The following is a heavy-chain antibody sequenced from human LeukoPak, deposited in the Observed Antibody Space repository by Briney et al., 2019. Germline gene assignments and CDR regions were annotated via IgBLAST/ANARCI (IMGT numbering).Heavy chain of an antibody. D-gene: IGHD5-18*01. Sequence: ASVKVSCKASGGTFSSYTISWVRQAPGQGLEWMGRIIPILSIANYAQKFQGRVTITADKSTSTAYMELSSLRSEDTAVYYCARTPMVSPNRRGAFDIWGQGTMVTVSS. V-gene: IGHV1-69*02. CDR3: ARTPMVSPNRRGAFDI. CDR1: GGTFSSYT. CDR2: IIPILSIA. J-gene: IGHJ3*02.